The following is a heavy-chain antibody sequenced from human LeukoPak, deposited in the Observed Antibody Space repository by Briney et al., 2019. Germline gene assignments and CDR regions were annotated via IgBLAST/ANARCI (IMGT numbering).Heavy chain of an antibody. CDR1: GVSISSYY. CDR3: AAREAYYDFWSGYYLRLWFDP. CDR2: IYYSGST. Sequence: SETLSLTCTVSGVSISSYYWGCVRQRPGKGLEWVGGIYYSGSTNYNPSLKSRVPISVDTSKNQYSLKLSSVTAADTAVYYCAAREAYYDFWSGYYLRLWFDPWGQRTLVTVSS. V-gene: IGHV4-59*01. J-gene: IGHJ5*02. D-gene: IGHD3-3*01.